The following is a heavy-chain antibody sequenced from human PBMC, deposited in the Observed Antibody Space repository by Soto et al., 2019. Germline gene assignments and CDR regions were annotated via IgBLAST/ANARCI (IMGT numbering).Heavy chain of an antibody. D-gene: IGHD2-15*01. Sequence: SETLSLTCAVPGGSISSGGYSWSWIRQPPGKGLEWIGYIYHSGITYYNPSLKSRVTISVDRSKNQFSLKLSSVTAADTAVYYCARVGPYCSGGTCKASWFDPWGQGTLVTVSS. V-gene: IGHV4-30-2*01. J-gene: IGHJ5*02. CDR1: GGSISSGGYS. CDR2: IYHSGIT. CDR3: ARVGPYCSGGTCKASWFDP.